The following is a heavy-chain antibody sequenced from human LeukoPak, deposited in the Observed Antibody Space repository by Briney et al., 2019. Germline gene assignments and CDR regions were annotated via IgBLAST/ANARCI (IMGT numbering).Heavy chain of an antibody. D-gene: IGHD3-16*01. V-gene: IGHV3-23*01. CDR1: GFTFRRYA. J-gene: IGHJ4*02. CDR2: ISGIPDNT. CDR3: ARLVGVSPLDY. Sequence: GGSLRLSCVVSGFTFRRYAMYWVRQAPGKGLECVSEISGIPDNTYYADSVKGRFANSRDASRNPLYLQITSLRAEDTAVYYCARLVGVSPLDYWGQGTPVTVSS.